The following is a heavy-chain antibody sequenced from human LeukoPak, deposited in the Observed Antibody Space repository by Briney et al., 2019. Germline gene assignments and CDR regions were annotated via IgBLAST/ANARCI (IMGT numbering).Heavy chain of an antibody. Sequence: PSETLSLTCTVSGGSISTSSYYWGWIRQPPGKGLEWIGSLYYSGSTYNNPSLKSRVTISIDTSKNQFSLKLTSVTAADTAVYYCARISSVWMKDYYYYLDVWGKGTTVAVSS. CDR3: ARISSVWMKDYYYYLDV. V-gene: IGHV4-39*07. J-gene: IGHJ6*03. CDR1: GGSISTSSYY. CDR2: LYYSGST. D-gene: IGHD3-16*02.